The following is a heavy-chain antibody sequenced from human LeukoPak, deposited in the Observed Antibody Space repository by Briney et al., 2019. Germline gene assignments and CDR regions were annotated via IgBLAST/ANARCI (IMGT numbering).Heavy chain of an antibody. CDR3: ASTLHVVVPAAIGYFDY. CDR2: ISSSSSYI. Sequence: PGGSLRLSCAASGFTFSGYWMSWVRQAPGKGLEWVSSISSSSSYIYYADSVKGRFTISRDNAKNSLYLQMNSLRAEDTAVYYCASTLHVVVPAAIGYFDYWGQGTLVTVSS. V-gene: IGHV3-21*01. D-gene: IGHD2-2*02. CDR1: GFTFSGYW. J-gene: IGHJ4*02.